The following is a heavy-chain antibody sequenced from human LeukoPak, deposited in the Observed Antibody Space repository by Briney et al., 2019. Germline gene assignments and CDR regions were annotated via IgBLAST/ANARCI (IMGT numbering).Heavy chain of an antibody. J-gene: IGHJ4*02. CDR2: INPSGGST. Sequence: GASVKVSCKASGYTFTSYYMHWVRQAPGQGLEWMGIINPSGGSTSYAQKFQGRVTKTRDTSTSTVYMELSSLRSEDTAVYYCARAAVAGPRRGYYFDYWGQGTLVTVSS. D-gene: IGHD6-19*01. CDR3: ARAAVAGPRRGYYFDY. CDR1: GYTFTSYY. V-gene: IGHV1-46*01.